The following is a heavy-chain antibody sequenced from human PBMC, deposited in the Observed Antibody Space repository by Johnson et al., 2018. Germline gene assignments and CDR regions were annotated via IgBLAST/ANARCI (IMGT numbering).Heavy chain of an antibody. CDR1: GFIFSNAW. CDR3: TSGGYAFDI. V-gene: IGHV3-15*07. Sequence: EVQLVEAGGGLVKHGGSLRLSCAGSGFIFSNAWLSWVRQAPGKGLEWVGRIKSKPAGGTIDYAAPVKGRFTISRDDSKKTLYVQMNSLKTEDTAMYYCTSGGYAFDIWGQGTMVTVSS. J-gene: IGHJ3*02. D-gene: IGHD2-15*01. CDR2: IKSKPAGGTI.